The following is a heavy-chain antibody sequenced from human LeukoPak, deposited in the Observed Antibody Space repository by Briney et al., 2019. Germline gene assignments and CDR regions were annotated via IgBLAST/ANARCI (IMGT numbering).Heavy chain of an antibody. CDR3: AREGGPPSGSSYFDH. CDR2: ISSSSSYI. D-gene: IGHD1-26*01. V-gene: IGHV3-21*01. Sequence: KSGGSLRLSCAASGFTFSSYSMNWVRQAPGKGLEWVSSISSSSSYIYYADSVKGRFTISRDNAKNSLYLQMNSLRAEDTAVYYCAREGGPPSGSSYFDHWGQGTLVTVSS. J-gene: IGHJ4*02. CDR1: GFTFSSYS.